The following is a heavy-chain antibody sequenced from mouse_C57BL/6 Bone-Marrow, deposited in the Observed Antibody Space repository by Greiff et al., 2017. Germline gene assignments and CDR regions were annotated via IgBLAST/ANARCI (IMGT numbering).Heavy chain of an antibody. CDR3: ARDDYRRGAMDY. CDR2: ISDGGSYT. CDR1: GFTFSSYA. V-gene: IGHV5-4*01. J-gene: IGHJ4*01. D-gene: IGHD2-4*01. Sequence: EVQLVESGGGLVKPGGSLKLSCAASGFTFSSYAMSWVRQTPEKRLEWVATISDGGSYTYYPDNVKGRFTISRDNAKNNLYLQMSHLKSEDTAMYYCARDDYRRGAMDYWGQGTSVTVSS.